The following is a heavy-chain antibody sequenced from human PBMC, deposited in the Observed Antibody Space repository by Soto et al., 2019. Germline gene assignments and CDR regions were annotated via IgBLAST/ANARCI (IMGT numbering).Heavy chain of an antibody. V-gene: IGHV3-23*01. CDR3: ARDSTSWYYWFDP. CDR2: LSGSGSNT. Sequence: PGGSLRLSCAASGFTFSNYAMSWVRQAPGKGLEWVSSLSGSGSNTYYVDSVKGRFTISRDNSKNTLYLQMNSLRAEDTAVYYCARDSTSWYYWFDPWGQGTLVTVSS. J-gene: IGHJ5*02. CDR1: GFTFSNYA. D-gene: IGHD2-2*01.